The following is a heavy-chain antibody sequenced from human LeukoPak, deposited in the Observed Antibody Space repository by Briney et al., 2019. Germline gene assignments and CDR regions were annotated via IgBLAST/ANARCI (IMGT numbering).Heavy chain of an antibody. V-gene: IGHV4-34*01. CDR2: INHSGST. CDR1: GGSFSGYY. D-gene: IGHD6-13*01. CDR3: ARGLYSSSWYKGDYFDY. J-gene: IGHJ4*02. Sequence: TSETLSLTCAVYGGSFSGYYWSWIRQPPGKGLEWIGEINHSGSTNYNPSLKSRVTISVDTSKNQFSLKLSSVTAADTAVYYCARGLYSSSWYKGDYFDYWSQGTLVTVSS.